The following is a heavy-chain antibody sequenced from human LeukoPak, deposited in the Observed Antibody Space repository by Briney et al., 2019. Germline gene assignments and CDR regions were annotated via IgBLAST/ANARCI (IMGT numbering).Heavy chain of an antibody. CDR3: VRDGDDFNFDY. Sequence: GGSLRLSCAASGFTFSSHLMHWVRQAQGTGLVWVSSVKSDGTATNYADSVKGRFTISRDNAKNTLYLQMSSLRAEDTAVYFCVRDGDDFNFDYWGQGSLVTVSS. D-gene: IGHD5-24*01. J-gene: IGHJ4*02. CDR2: VKSDGTAT. CDR1: GFTFSSHL. V-gene: IGHV3-74*01.